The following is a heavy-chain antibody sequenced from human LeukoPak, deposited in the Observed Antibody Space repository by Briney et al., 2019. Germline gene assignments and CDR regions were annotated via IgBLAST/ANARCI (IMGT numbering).Heavy chain of an antibody. CDR3: ARDTSTISIPYGMDV. D-gene: IGHD3-9*01. Sequence: KTSETLSLTCTVSGGSISSGGYYWSWIRQHPGKGLEWIGYIYYSGSTYYNPSLKSRVTISVDTSKNQFSLKLSSVTAADTAVYYCARDTSTISIPYGMDVWGQGTTVTVSS. CDR1: GGSISSGGYY. J-gene: IGHJ6*02. V-gene: IGHV4-31*03. CDR2: IYYSGST.